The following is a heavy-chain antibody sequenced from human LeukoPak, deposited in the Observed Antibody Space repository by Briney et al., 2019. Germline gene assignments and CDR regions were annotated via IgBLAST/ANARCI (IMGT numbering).Heavy chain of an antibody. D-gene: IGHD1-26*01. V-gene: IGHV3-23*01. CDR2: ISGSGGST. CDR3: ARPHSGSYNYETQNDY. J-gene: IGHJ4*02. CDR1: GFTFSSYA. Sequence: QSGGSLRLSCAASGFTFSSYAMSWVRQAPGKGLEWVSAISGSGGSTYYADSVKGRFTISRDNSKNTLYLQMNSLRVEDTAVYYCARPHSGSYNYETQNDYWGQGTLVTVSS.